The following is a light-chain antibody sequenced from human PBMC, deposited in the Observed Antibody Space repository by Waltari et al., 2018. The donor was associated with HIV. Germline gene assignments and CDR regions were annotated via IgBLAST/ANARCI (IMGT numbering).Light chain of an antibody. CDR3: GTWDTTLSAVV. J-gene: IGLJ2*01. CDR2: DDD. Sequence: QAVLTHPPSLSAAPRGTVIISCSGRSSNIGNNFVSSYQQLPGTAPKLFIYDDDLRHSGIPDRFSGSRSGTSATLGITGLQTGDEADYYCGTWDTTLSAVVFGGGTKLTVL. CDR1: SSNIGNNF. V-gene: IGLV1-51*01.